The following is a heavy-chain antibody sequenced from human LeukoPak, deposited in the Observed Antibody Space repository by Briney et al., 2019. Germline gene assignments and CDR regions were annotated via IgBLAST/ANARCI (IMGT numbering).Heavy chain of an antibody. CDR3: ARHAPLLGTIYYFDY. V-gene: IGHV4-39*01. Sequence: PSETLSLTCTVSGGSISSSSYYWGWIRQPPGKGLEWIGSIYYSGSTYYNPSLKSRVTISVDTSKNQFSLKLSSVTAADTAVYYCARHAPLLGTIYYFDYWGQGTLVTVSS. CDR2: IYYSGST. J-gene: IGHJ4*02. CDR1: GGSISSSSYY.